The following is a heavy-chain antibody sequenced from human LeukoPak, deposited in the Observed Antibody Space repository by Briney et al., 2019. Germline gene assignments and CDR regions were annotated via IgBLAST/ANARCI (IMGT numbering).Heavy chain of an antibody. CDR1: GFSFSNVW. J-gene: IGHJ4*02. Sequence: GGSLRLSXAASGFSFSNVWMSWVRQPPGKGLEWLGRIKSKSDGGTTDYAAPVKGRFTISRDDSKNTLYLQMNSLKTEDTAVYYCTSGGDCRTTSCYSDWGQGTLVTVSS. CDR2: IKSKSDGGTT. D-gene: IGHD2-2*03. V-gene: IGHV3-15*01. CDR3: TSGGDCRTTSCYSD.